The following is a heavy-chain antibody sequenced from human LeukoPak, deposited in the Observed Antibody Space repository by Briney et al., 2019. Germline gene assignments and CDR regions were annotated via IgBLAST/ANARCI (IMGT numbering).Heavy chain of an antibody. V-gene: IGHV4-59*01. CDR1: GGSISSYY. CDR2: IYYSGST. Sequence: PSETLSLTCTVSGGSISSYYWSWIRQPPGKGLEWIGYIYYSGSTNYNPSLKSRVTISVDTSKNQFSLKLSSVTAADTAVYYCARASYYYDSSGYYPHDAFDIWGQGTMVTVSS. CDR3: ARASYYYDSSGYYPHDAFDI. J-gene: IGHJ3*02. D-gene: IGHD3-22*01.